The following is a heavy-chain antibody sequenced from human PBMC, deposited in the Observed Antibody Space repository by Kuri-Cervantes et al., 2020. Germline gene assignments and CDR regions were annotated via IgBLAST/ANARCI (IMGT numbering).Heavy chain of an antibody. D-gene: IGHD4-17*01. J-gene: IGHJ4*02. Sequence: GESLKISCAASGFTFSDYYMSWIRQAPGKGLGWVSYISSSGSTIYYADSVKGRFTTSRDNAKNSLYLQMNSLRAEDTAVYYCARDGPHYGDYEVLWGQGTLVTVSS. CDR2: ISSSGSTI. V-gene: IGHV3-11*01. CDR3: ARDGPHYGDYEVL. CDR1: GFTFSDYY.